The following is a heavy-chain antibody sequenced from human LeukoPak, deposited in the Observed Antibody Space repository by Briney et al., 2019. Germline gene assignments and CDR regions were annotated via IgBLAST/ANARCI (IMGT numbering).Heavy chain of an antibody. V-gene: IGHV4-4*07. CDR1: GGSISSYY. D-gene: IGHD3-3*01. J-gene: IGHJ6*03. CDR3: ARDTGPRDFYYYYYMDV. Sequence: SETLSLTCTVSGGSISSYYWSWIRQPAGKGLEWIGRIYTSGSTNYNPSLKSQVTMSVDTSKNQFSLKLSSVTAADTAVYYCARDTGPRDFYYYYYMDVWGKGTTVTVSS. CDR2: IYTSGST.